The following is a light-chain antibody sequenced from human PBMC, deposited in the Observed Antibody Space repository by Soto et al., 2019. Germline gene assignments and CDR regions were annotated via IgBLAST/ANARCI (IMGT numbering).Light chain of an antibody. CDR3: QQYDDSRVT. V-gene: IGKV3-20*01. Sequence: PGERATLSCRASHGVSSNHLAWYQQKPGQAPRLLIYDTSSRATGIPDRFSGSGSGTESGTDFTLTISRLEPEDFAVYYCQQYDDSRVTFGPGTKVEIK. J-gene: IGKJ3*01. CDR1: HGVSSNH. CDR2: DTS.